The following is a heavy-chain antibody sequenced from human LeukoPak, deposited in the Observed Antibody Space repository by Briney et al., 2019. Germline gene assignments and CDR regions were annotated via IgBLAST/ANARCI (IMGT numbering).Heavy chain of an antibody. J-gene: IGHJ4*02. CDR1: ELIFSSFA. CDR2: IRGNGET. Sequence: GGSLRFGCASAELIFSSFAMSWVRQGPVMVLEWVSSIRGNGETFYADSVNGRFTLSSDSSRNTVYFQLNNLRVEDTAIYYCAKASWVSSTDAVRWGQGTLVTVSS. CDR3: AKASWVSSTDAVR. V-gene: IGHV3-23*01. D-gene: IGHD3-16*01.